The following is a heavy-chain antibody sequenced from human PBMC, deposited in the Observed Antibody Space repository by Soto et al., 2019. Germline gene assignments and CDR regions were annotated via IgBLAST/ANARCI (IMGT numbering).Heavy chain of an antibody. V-gene: IGHV4-59*12. Sequence: SETLSLTCTVSGASISSYYWSWVRQPPGKGLEWIGYIYYSGSTNYNPSLKGRFTISRDNAKNSLYLQMNSLRAEDTAVYYCARGVRIAVAGRYGGLCDYWGQGTLVTVSS. CDR3: ARGVRIAVAGRYGGLCDY. D-gene: IGHD6-19*01. CDR1: GASISSYY. J-gene: IGHJ4*02. CDR2: IYYSGST.